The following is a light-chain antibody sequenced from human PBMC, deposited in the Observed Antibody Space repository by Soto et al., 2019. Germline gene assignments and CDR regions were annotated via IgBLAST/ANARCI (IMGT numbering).Light chain of an antibody. Sequence: DVVMTQSPRSLTVSLGQSASISCWSSQSLLYSDGNIYLNWFHQRPGQSPRRLIYKVSTRDSRVPDRFSGSGSATDFTLKISRVEAEDVGVYYCMQGTHRPLTFGGGTKVETK. CDR1: QSLLYSDGNIY. CDR2: KVS. V-gene: IGKV2-30*01. J-gene: IGKJ4*01. CDR3: MQGTHRPLT.